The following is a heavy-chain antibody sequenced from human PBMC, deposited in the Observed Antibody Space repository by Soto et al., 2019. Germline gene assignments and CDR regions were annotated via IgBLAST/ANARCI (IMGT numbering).Heavy chain of an antibody. CDR2: IIPIFGTA. V-gene: IGHV1-69*12. J-gene: IGHJ6*02. CDR1: GGTFSSYA. D-gene: IGHD3-10*01. CDR3: ARRAMVRGDKGYYYGMDV. Sequence: QVQLVQSGAEVKKPGSSVKVSCKASGGTFSSYAISWVRQAHGQGLEWMGGIIPIFGTANYAQKFQGIVTITADEATITAYMELSSLRSEDTAVYYCARRAMVRGDKGYYYGMDVWGQGTTVTVSS.